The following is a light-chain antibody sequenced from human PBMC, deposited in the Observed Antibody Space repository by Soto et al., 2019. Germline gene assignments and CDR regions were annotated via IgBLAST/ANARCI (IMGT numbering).Light chain of an antibody. CDR2: DAS. J-gene: IGKJ4*01. CDR1: QGIGIY. V-gene: IGKV1-16*02. Sequence: DIQMPQSPSSLSASVGDRVTITCRASQGIGIYLAWFQQKAGRAPKSLIYDASSLQSGVPSKFSGSGSGTEFTLTISSLQPEDFATYYCQQYEAYPRTFGGGTRVEIK. CDR3: QQYEAYPRT.